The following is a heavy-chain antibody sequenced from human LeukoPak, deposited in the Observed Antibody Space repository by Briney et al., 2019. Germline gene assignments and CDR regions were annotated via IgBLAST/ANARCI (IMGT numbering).Heavy chain of an antibody. D-gene: IGHD5-12*01. CDR2: IYSDGST. CDR3: ACYSGYDTVLYFDY. Sequence: GGSLRLSCAASGFTVSSNYMTSVRQAPGKGLEWVSVIYSDGSTYYADSVKGRFTISRDNSKNILFLQMNSLRAEVSAVYYCACYSGYDTVLYFDYWGQGTLVTVSS. V-gene: IGHV3-53*01. J-gene: IGHJ4*02. CDR1: GFTVSSNY.